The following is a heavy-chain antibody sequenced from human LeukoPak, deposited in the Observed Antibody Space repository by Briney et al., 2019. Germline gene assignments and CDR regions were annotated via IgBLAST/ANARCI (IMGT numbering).Heavy chain of an antibody. CDR3: ARPSYGGVDY. Sequence: PGGSLRLSCAASGLTVSSYMSWVRQAPGKGLEWVSVIYSGGSIYYADSVKGRFTISRDKSKNTLYLQMNSLRAEDTAVYYCARPSYGGVDYWGQGTLVTVSS. V-gene: IGHV3-66*04. CDR1: GLTVSSY. J-gene: IGHJ4*02. CDR2: IYSGGSI. D-gene: IGHD4-23*01.